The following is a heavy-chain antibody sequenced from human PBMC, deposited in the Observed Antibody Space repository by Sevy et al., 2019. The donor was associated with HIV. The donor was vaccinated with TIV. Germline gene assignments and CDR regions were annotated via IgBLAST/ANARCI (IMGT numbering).Heavy chain of an antibody. Sequence: GESLKISCKGSGFTFTTYWIGWVRQMPGKGLEWIGIIYPVDSDTRYSPSFQGQVTISVDKSISTAYLQWSTLKASDTAMYYCARHHASYGVTGYYYYYGLDVWGQGTMVTVSS. V-gene: IGHV5-51*01. CDR2: IYPVDSDT. CDR3: ARHHASYGVTGYYYYYGLDV. J-gene: IGHJ6*02. CDR1: GFTFTTYW. D-gene: IGHD4-17*01.